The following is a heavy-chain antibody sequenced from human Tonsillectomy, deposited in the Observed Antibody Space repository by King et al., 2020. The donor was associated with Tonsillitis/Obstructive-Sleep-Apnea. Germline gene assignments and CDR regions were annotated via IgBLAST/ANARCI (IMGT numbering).Heavy chain of an antibody. Sequence: VQLQQWGAGLLKPSETLSLTCAVYGGSFSGYYWNWIRQPPGKGLEWIGEMNHSGSTNYNPSLKSRVTISLDTSKNQFSLKLSPVTAADTAVYYCARDKLITMVQGDAFEIWGQGTMVTVSS. J-gene: IGHJ3*02. CDR3: ARDKLITMVQGDAFEI. D-gene: IGHD3-10*01. CDR1: GGSFSGYY. V-gene: IGHV4-34*01. CDR2: MNHSGST.